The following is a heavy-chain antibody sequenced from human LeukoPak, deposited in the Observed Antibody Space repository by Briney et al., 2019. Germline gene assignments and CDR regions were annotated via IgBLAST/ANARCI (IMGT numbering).Heavy chain of an antibody. CDR3: ARFSPPPYYYYGMDV. V-gene: IGHV3-33*08. CDR2: IWYDGSNK. Sequence: SGGSLRLSCAASGFTFSSYGMQWVRQAPGKGLEWVAVIWYDGSNKYYADSVKGRFTISRDNSKNTLYLQMNSLRAEDTAVYYCARFSPPPYYYYGMDVWGQGTTVTVSS. CDR1: GFTFSSYG. J-gene: IGHJ6*02.